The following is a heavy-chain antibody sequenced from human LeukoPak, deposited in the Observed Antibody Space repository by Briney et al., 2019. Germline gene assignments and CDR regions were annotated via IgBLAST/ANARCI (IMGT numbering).Heavy chain of an antibody. V-gene: IGHV3-23*01. CDR1: GFTFSSYA. Sequence: GGSLRLSWAASGFTFSSYAMSWVRKAPGKGLEWVSGISGSGDNTYYADSVKGRFTISRDNSKNTLYVQVNSLGTEDTAAYYCAKGSYYDSSGSFYFDYWGQGTLVTVSS. CDR2: ISGSGDNT. J-gene: IGHJ4*02. CDR3: AKGSYYDSSGSFYFDY. D-gene: IGHD3-22*01.